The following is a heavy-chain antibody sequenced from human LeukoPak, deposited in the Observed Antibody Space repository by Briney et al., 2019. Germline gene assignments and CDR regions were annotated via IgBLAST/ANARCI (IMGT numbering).Heavy chain of an antibody. V-gene: IGHV4-61*02. CDR2: ISSSGST. CDR3: ARQSDILTGYSD. CDR1: GDSISSGDYY. J-gene: IGHJ4*02. Sequence: SETLSLTCTVSGDSISSGDYYWSWIRQPAGKGLEWIGRISSSGSTNYNPSLKGRVTISVDTSKNQFSLKLSSVTAADTAVYYCARQSDILTGYSDWGQGTLVTVPS. D-gene: IGHD3-9*01.